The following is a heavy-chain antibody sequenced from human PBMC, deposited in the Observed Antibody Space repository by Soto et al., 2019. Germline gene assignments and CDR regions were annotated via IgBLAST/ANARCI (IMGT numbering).Heavy chain of an antibody. Sequence: PGGSLRLSCAASGFTFSDHYMDWVRQAPGKGLEWVGRIRNRGDDYTTEYAASVRGRFTISRDDSKNSLFLQMNTLKTEDTAIYFCARVRSSSWGLDDCDMWGQGTMVTVSS. D-gene: IGHD6-13*01. CDR3: ARVRSSSWGLDDCDM. V-gene: IGHV3-72*01. CDR1: GFTFSDHY. J-gene: IGHJ3*02. CDR2: IRNRGDDYTT.